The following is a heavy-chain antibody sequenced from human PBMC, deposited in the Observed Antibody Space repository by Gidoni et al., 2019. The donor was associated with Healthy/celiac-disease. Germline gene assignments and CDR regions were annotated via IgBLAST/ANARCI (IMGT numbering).Heavy chain of an antibody. CDR2: IWYDGSNK. J-gene: IGHJ6*02. CDR3: ARDGMGSYGMDV. V-gene: IGHV3-33*01. CDR1: GFTFSSYG. Sequence: QVQLVESGGGVVQPGRSLRLSCAASGFTFSSYGMHWVRQAPGKGLEWVAVIWYDGSNKYYADSVKGRFTISRDNSKNTLYLQMNSLRAEDTAVYYCARDGMGSYGMDVWGQGTTVTVSS. D-gene: IGHD1-1*01.